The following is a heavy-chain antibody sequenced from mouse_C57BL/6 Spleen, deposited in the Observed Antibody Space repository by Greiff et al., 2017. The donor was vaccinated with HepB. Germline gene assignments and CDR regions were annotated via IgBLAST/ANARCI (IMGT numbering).Heavy chain of an antibody. V-gene: IGHV5-6*01. Sequence: EVKLVESGGDLVKPGGSLKLSCAASGFTFSSYGMSWVRQTPDKRLEWVATISSGGSYTYYPDSVKGRFTISRDNAKNTLYLQMSSLKSEDTAMYYCARQGYDYDFDYWGQGTTLTVSS. J-gene: IGHJ2*01. CDR1: GFTFSSYG. CDR2: ISSGGSYT. D-gene: IGHD2-4*01. CDR3: ARQGYDYDFDY.